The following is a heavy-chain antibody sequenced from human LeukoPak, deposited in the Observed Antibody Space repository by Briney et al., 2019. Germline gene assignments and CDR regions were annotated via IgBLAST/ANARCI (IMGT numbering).Heavy chain of an antibody. CDR1: GGSFSGYY. Sequence: SETLSLTCAVSGGSFSGYYWSWIRQPPGKGLEWIGYMHSNGNAAYNPSLSSRVTVSLDTSKNQFSLRLESVTAADTALYYCAREDESGSYLGVVDYWGQGTLVTVSS. CDR3: AREDESGSYLGVVDY. D-gene: IGHD1-26*01. J-gene: IGHJ4*02. V-gene: IGHV4-59*12. CDR2: MHSNGNA.